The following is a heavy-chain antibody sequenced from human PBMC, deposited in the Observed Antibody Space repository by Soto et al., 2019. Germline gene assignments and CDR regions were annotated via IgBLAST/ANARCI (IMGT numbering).Heavy chain of an antibody. CDR2: ISYDGSNK. V-gene: IGHV3-30*18. J-gene: IGHJ4*02. CDR3: AKGPTGPMITFGGVIVG. CDR1: GFTFSSYG. Sequence: QVQLVESGGGVVQPGRSLRLSCAASGFTFSSYGMHWVRQAPGKGLEWVAVISYDGSNKYYADSVKGRFTISRDNSKNTLYLQMNSLRAEDTAVYYCAKGPTGPMITFGGVIVGWGQGTLVTVSS. D-gene: IGHD3-16*02.